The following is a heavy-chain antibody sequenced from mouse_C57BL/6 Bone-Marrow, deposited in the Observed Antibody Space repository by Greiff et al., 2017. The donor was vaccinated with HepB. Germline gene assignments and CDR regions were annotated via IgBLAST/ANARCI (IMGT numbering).Heavy chain of an antibody. CDR2: IDPNSGGT. Sequence: QVQLQQSGAELVKPGASVKLSCKASGYTFTSYWMHWVKQRPGRGLEWIGRIDPNSGGTKYNEKFKSKATLTVDKPSSTAYMQLSSLTSEDSAVYYCARPLRLRDYYAMDYWGQGTSVTVSS. D-gene: IGHD3-2*02. V-gene: IGHV1-72*01. CDR3: ARPLRLRDYYAMDY. J-gene: IGHJ4*01. CDR1: GYTFTSYW.